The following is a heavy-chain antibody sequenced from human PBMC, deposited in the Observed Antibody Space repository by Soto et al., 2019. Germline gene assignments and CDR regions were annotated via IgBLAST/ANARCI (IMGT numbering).Heavy chain of an antibody. D-gene: IGHD4-17*01. V-gene: IGHV1-69*13. Sequence: EASVKVSCKASGGTFSSYAISWVRQAPGQGLEWMGGIIPIFGTASYAQKFQGRVTITADESTSTAYMELSSLRSEDTAVYYCARDDYGANPFDYWGQGTLVTVSS. J-gene: IGHJ4*02. CDR3: ARDDYGANPFDY. CDR1: GGTFSSYA. CDR2: IIPIFGTA.